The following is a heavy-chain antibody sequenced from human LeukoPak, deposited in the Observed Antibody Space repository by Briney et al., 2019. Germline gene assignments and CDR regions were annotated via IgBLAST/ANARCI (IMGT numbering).Heavy chain of an antibody. D-gene: IGHD1-26*01. Sequence: SETLSLTRAVSGESFSGFYWSWIRQSPGKGLEWIVEINYDGSTNHNPSLKSRVTISADTSKRQFSLKLTSLTAADTAVYYCARGGAGATTGPYDYWGQGTLVTVSS. J-gene: IGHJ4*02. V-gene: IGHV4-34*01. CDR3: ARGGAGATTGPYDY. CDR2: INYDGST. CDR1: GESFSGFY.